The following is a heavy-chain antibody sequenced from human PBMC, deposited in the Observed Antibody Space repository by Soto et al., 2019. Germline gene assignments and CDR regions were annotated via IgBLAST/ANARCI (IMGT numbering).Heavy chain of an antibody. CDR2: INHSGST. Sequence: SETLSLTCAVYGGSYSGYYWSWIRQPPGKGLEWIGEINHSGSTNYNPSLKSRVTISVDTSKNQFSLKLSSVTAADTAVYYCARGYLSGYDPTPNFDYWSQGTLVTVSS. CDR1: GGSYSGYY. J-gene: IGHJ4*02. D-gene: IGHD5-12*01. V-gene: IGHV4-34*01. CDR3: ARGYLSGYDPTPNFDY.